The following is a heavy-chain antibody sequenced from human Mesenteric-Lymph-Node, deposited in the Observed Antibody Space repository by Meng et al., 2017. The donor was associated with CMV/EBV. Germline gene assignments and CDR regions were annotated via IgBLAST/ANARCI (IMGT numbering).Heavy chain of an antibody. CDR2: MSFDGSYK. V-gene: IGHV3-30*04. Sequence: GGSLRLSCAASGFSFSNYAIHWVRQAPGKGLQWVAVMSFDGSYKDYAETVKGRFTISRDNPKNTIYLQMKSLRAEDTAVYYCARGGSGDYIPNYNDYGMDVWGQGTTVTVSS. J-gene: IGHJ6*02. CDR3: ARGGSGDYIPNYNDYGMDV. CDR1: GFSFSNYA. D-gene: IGHD4-17*01.